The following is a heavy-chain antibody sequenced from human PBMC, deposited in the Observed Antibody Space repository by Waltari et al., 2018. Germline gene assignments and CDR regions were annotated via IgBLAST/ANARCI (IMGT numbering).Heavy chain of an antibody. CDR2: IFTSGST. J-gene: IGHJ6*02. CDR1: GGSISSGSVY. V-gene: IGHV4-61*02. CDR3: ARDEARYYDIMTGGGYYGLDV. Sequence: QVQLQESGPGLVRPSQTLSLTCTVSGGSISSGSVYWTWIRQPAGKGLEWVGHIFTSGSTKYNPPLRSRVSVSLDTSENQFSLRLSSVTAADPAVYYCARDEARYYDIMTGGGYYGLDVWGQGTTVTVSS. D-gene: IGHD3-9*01.